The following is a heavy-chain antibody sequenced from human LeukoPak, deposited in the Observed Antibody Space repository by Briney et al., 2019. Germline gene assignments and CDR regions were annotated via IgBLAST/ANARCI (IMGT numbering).Heavy chain of an antibody. D-gene: IGHD5-18*01. CDR2: INPNSGGT. CDR1: GYTFTGYY. V-gene: IGHV1-2*02. J-gene: IGHJ4*02. CDR3: ARPHLVDTAMVDY. Sequence: ASMKVSCKASGYTFTGYYMHWVRQTPGQGLEWMGWINPNSGGTNYAQKFQGRVTMTRDTSISTAYMELSRLRSDDTAVYYCARPHLVDTAMVDYWGQGTLVTVSS.